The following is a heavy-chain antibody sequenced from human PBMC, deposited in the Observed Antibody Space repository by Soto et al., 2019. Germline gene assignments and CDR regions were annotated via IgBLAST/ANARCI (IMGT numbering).Heavy chain of an antibody. CDR1: GGSITTFY. CDR3: AREGSYSAYNFAHGIQLWSFDF. J-gene: IGHJ4*02. CDR2: IFSSGST. D-gene: IGHD5-12*01. Sequence: SETLSLTCSVSGGSITTFYWSWVRQPAGKGLEWIGRIFSSGSTSFNPSLESRVAMSVDTSKNHFSLNLSSVTAADMAVYYCAREGSYSAYNFAHGIQLWSFDFWGQGALVTVSS. V-gene: IGHV4-4*07.